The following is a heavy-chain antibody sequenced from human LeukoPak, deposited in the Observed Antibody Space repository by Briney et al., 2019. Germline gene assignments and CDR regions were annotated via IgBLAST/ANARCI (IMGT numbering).Heavy chain of an antibody. CDR2: IYTSGST. V-gene: IGHV4-4*07. Sequence: SETRSLTCTVSGGSISSYYWSWIRQPAGKGLEWIGRIYTSGSTNYNPSLKSRVTMSVDTSKNQFSLKLSSVTAADTAVYYCARSQYYYDSSGGLNYWGQGTLVTVSS. J-gene: IGHJ4*02. CDR3: ARSQYYYDSSGGLNY. D-gene: IGHD3-22*01. CDR1: GGSISSYY.